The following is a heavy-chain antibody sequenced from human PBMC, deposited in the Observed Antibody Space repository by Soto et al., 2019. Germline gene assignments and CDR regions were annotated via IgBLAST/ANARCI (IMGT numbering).Heavy chain of an antibody. D-gene: IGHD3-3*01. V-gene: IGHV1-69*05. Sequence: VASVKVSCKASGGTFSSYAISWVRQAPGQGLEWMGGINPNCGTTNYAQKFQGRVTITRDTSTSTAYMELSSLRSDDTAVYYCARLDFWSGYYTRWFDPWGQGTLVTVSS. CDR1: GGTFSSYA. CDR3: ARLDFWSGYYTRWFDP. J-gene: IGHJ5*02. CDR2: INPNCGTT.